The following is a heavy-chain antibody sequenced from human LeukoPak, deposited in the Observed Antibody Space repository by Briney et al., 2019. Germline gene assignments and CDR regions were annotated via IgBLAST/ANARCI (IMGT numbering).Heavy chain of an antibody. CDR2: ISSSGSTI. V-gene: IGHV3-11*04. Sequence: PGGSLRLSCAASGFTFSDYYMSWIRQAPGKGLEWVSYISSSGSTIYYADSVKGRFTISRDNAKNSLYLQMNSLRAEDTALYYCARLRYNDFWSGHWKYYYYMDVWGKGTTVTVSS. CDR3: ARLRYNDFWSGHWKYYYYMDV. CDR1: GFTFSDYY. J-gene: IGHJ6*03. D-gene: IGHD3-3*01.